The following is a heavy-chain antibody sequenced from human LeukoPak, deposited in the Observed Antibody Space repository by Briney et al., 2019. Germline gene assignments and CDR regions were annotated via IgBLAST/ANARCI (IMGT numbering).Heavy chain of an antibody. CDR1: GGSISXXXX. V-gene: IGHV4-4*02. J-gene: IGHJ4*02. CDR2: ISLRGLT. D-gene: IGHD1-26*01. CDR3: SRESGAFCPFGY. Sequence: SGTLSLTXGVSGGSISXXXXXXXVRXXPXXXXXXXGEISLRGLTNYNPSLKSRVTMSLXXSKNLLSLNLTSVTAADTAVYYCSRESGAFCPFGYWGQGTLVTVSS.